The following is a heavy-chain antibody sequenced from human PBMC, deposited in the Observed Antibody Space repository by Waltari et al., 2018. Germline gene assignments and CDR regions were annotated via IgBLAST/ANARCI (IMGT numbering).Heavy chain of an antibody. CDR3: ARHEGAAVRYYYYYGMDV. V-gene: IGHV4-38-2*01. J-gene: IGHJ6*02. CDR2: IYHSGST. Sequence: QVQLQESGPGLVKPSETLSLTCAVSGYSISSGYYWGWIRQPPGKGLEWIGSIYHSGSTDYNPSLKSRVTISVYTSKNQFSLKLSSVTAADTAVYYCARHEGAAVRYYYYYGMDVWGQGTTVTVSS. D-gene: IGHD3-10*01. CDR1: GYSISSGYY.